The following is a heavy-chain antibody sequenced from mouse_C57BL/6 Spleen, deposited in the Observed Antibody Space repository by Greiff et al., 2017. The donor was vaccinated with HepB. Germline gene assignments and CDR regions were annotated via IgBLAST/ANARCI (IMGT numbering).Heavy chain of an antibody. CDR1: GYTFTSYW. CDR2: IHPNSGST. D-gene: IGHD1-1*01. Sequence: QVQLQQPGAELVKPGASVKLSCKASGYTFTSYWMHWVKQRPGQGLEWIGMIHPNSGSTNYNEKFKSKATLTVDKSSSTAYMQLSSLTSEDSAVYYYVTYYYGSRTHWYFDVWGTGTTVTVSS. CDR3: VTYYYGSRTHWYFDV. J-gene: IGHJ1*03. V-gene: IGHV1-64*01.